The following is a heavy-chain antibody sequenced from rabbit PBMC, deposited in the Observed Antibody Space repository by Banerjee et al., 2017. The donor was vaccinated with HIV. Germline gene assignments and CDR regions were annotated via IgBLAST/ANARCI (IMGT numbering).Heavy chain of an antibody. Sequence: QEHLVESGGGLVTLGGSLKLTCKASGIDFSRSFWISWVRQTPGKGLEWIGSIYSSSSGTVDYASWAKGRFTISKTSATTVTLQMTSLTAADTATYFCARDMGYAGYGYNLWGPGTLVTVS. J-gene: IGHJ4*01. V-gene: IGHV1S45*01. D-gene: IGHD6-1*01. CDR3: ARDMGYAGYGYNL. CDR2: IYSSSSGTV. CDR1: GIDFSRSFW.